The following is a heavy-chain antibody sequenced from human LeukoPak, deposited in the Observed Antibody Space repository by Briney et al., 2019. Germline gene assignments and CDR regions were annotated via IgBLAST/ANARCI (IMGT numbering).Heavy chain of an antibody. D-gene: IGHD4-17*01. Sequence: ASVKVSCKASGYTFTSYDINWVRQATGQGLEWMGWMNPNSGNTGYAQKFQGRVTMTRNTSISTAYMELSSMRSEDTAVYYCARVSEYGDYYFDYWGQGTLVTVSS. CDR2: MNPNSGNT. V-gene: IGHV1-8*01. CDR3: ARVSEYGDYYFDY. CDR1: GYTFTSYD. J-gene: IGHJ4*02.